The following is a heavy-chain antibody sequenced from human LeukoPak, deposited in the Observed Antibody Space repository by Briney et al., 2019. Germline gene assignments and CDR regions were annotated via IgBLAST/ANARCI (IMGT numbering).Heavy chain of an antibody. CDR1: GFTFTSYT. CDR2: ISGSGGTT. V-gene: IGHV3-23*01. Sequence: GGSLRLSCAASGFTFTSYTMSWVRQAPGKGLEWVSAISGSGGTTYYADSVKGRFTISRDNSKNTLYLQMNSLRAEDTAVYYCAKVQQLADAFDIWGQGTMVTVSS. J-gene: IGHJ3*02. D-gene: IGHD6-6*01. CDR3: AKVQQLADAFDI.